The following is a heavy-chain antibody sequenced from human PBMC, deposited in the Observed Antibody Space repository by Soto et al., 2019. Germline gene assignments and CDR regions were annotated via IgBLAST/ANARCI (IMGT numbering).Heavy chain of an antibody. J-gene: IGHJ4*02. V-gene: IGHV1-3*01. CDR3: AREGYSYGYTYFDY. Sequence: ASVKVSCKSSGYTFTSYAMHWVRQAPGQRLEWMGWINAGNGNTKYSQKFQGRVTITRDTSASTAYMELSSLRSEDTAVYYCAREGYSYGYTYFDYWGKGTLVTVSS. CDR1: GYTFTSYA. D-gene: IGHD5-18*01. CDR2: INAGNGNT.